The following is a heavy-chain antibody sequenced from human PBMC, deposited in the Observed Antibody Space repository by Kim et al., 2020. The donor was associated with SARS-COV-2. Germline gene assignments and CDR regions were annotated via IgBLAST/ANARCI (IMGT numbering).Heavy chain of an antibody. D-gene: IGHD1-26*01. Sequence: SETLSLTCAVSGGSISSSNWWSWVRQPPGKGLEWIGEIYHSGSTNYNPSLKSRVTISVDKSKNQFSLKLSSVTAANTAVYYCARDKANEWVGANGYAFDIWGQGTMVTVSS. CDR2: IYHSGST. CDR3: ARDKANEWVGANGYAFDI. J-gene: IGHJ3*02. V-gene: IGHV4-4*02. CDR1: GGSISSSNW.